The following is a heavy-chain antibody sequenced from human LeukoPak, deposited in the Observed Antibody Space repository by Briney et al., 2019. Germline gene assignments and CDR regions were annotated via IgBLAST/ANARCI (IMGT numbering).Heavy chain of an antibody. Sequence: GGSLRLSCAVSGFTSSSYAMHWVRQAPGKGLEWVAVISYDGSNKYYADSVKGRFTISRDNSKNTLYLQMNSLRAEDTAVYYCASRGLINNWGQGTLVTVSS. J-gene: IGHJ4*02. CDR1: GFTSSSYA. D-gene: IGHD2-8*01. CDR2: ISYDGSNK. CDR3: ASRGLINN. V-gene: IGHV3-30*04.